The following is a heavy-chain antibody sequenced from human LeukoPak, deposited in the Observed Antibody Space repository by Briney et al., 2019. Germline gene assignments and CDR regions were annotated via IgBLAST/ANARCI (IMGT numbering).Heavy chain of an antibody. CDR3: ASPAIESSSYYFDY. CDR1: GYTFTSYD. CDR2: MNPNSGNT. D-gene: IGHD6-6*01. V-gene: IGHV1-8*03. Sequence: ASVKVSCKASGYTFTSYDINWVRQATGQGLEWMGWMNPNSGNTGYAQKFQGRVTITRDTSISTAYMELSSLRSEDTAVYYCASPAIESSSYYFDYWGQGTLVTVSS. J-gene: IGHJ4*02.